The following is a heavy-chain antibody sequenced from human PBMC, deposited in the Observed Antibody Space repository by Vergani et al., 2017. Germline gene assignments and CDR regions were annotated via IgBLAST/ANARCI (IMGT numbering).Heavy chain of an antibody. CDR2: IYYSGST. D-gene: IGHD3-22*01. J-gene: IGHJ4*02. V-gene: IGHV4-39*01. CDR1: GGSFSNSGYY. CDR3: ASRLSYDSSGYD. Sequence: QLQLQESGPGLVKPSETLSLTCTVSGGSFSNSGYYLGWIRQPPGKGLEWIGNIYYSGSTYYNPSLESRLTISVDTSKNQFSLKLSSVTAADTAVYFCASRLSYDSSGYDWGQGTLVTVSS.